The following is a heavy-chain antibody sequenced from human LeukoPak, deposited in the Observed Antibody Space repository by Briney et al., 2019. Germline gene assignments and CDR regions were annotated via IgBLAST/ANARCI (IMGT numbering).Heavy chain of an antibody. V-gene: IGHV3-66*02. J-gene: IGHJ4*02. D-gene: IGHD4-17*01. CDR3: ARGLSTVTQIMTY. CDR1: GFTVSSNF. CDR2: IYSGGTT. Sequence: PGGSLRLSCAACGFTVSSNFMSWVRQAPGKGLEWVSIIYSGGTTYYADSVKGRFTISRDNSKNTLYLQMNNLRTEDTAVYYCARGLSTVTQIMTYWGQGTLVTVSS.